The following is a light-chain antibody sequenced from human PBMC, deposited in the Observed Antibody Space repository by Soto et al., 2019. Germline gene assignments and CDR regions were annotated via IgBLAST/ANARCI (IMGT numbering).Light chain of an antibody. CDR2: GAS. Sequence: EIVMTQSRATLSVSPGERSTLSCRASQSVSSNLAWYQQKPGQAPRLLIYGASTRATGIPARFSGSGSGTEFTLTISSLQSEDFAVYYCQQYNNWPPFTFG. CDR1: QSVSSN. V-gene: IGKV3-15*01. CDR3: QQYNNWPPFT. J-gene: IGKJ3*01.